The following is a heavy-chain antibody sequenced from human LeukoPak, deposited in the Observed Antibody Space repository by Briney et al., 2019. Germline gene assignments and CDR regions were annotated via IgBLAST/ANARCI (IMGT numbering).Heavy chain of an antibody. CDR1: GFTVSSNY. V-gene: IGHV3-15*01. J-gene: IGHJ4*02. CDR2: IKSKPDGGTT. D-gene: IGHD3-22*01. Sequence: TGGSLRLSCAVSGFTVSSNYMSWVRQAPGKGLEWVGRIKSKPDGGTTDYAAPVKGRFTISRDDSKTTLYLQMNSLKAEDTAVYYCATGYYYDSSGYNWGQGTLVTVSS. CDR3: ATGYYYDSSGYN.